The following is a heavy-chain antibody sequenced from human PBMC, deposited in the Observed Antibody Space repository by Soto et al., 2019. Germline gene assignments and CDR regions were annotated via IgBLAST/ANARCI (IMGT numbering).Heavy chain of an antibody. V-gene: IGHV3-30*18. D-gene: IGHD2-15*01. CDR2: ILNDGSSE. Sequence: GGSLRLSCAASGYIFRTYGMHWVRQAPGKGLEWVALILNDGSSEYYADSVKGRFTISRDNSKNMLYLQMNSLRVEDTAMYYCANGRYSSPPGMDVWGQGTTVTVSS. CDR1: GYIFRTYG. J-gene: IGHJ6*02. CDR3: ANGRYSSPPGMDV.